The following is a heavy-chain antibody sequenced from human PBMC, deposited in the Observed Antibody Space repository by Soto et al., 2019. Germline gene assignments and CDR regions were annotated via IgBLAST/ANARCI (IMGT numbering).Heavy chain of an antibody. V-gene: IGHV3-23*01. J-gene: IGHJ6*02. CDR2: ISASGSRT. CDR1: GFTFNNYA. Sequence: HPGGSLRLSCAASGFTFNNYAMSWVRQAPGKGLEWVSGISASGSRTFYADSVKGRFTVSRDFSKNTLYLQMNSLRAEDTAVYYCAKWAFPFVSYAYASHYGMDVWGQGTTVTVSS. CDR3: AKWAFPFVSYAYASHYGMDV. D-gene: IGHD5-18*01.